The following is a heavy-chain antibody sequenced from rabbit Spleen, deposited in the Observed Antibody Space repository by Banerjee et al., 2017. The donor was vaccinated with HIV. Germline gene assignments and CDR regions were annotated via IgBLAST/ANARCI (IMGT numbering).Heavy chain of an antibody. Sequence: QSLEESGGDLVKPGASLTLTCIASGVSFSGSSYMCWVRQAPGKGLEWIACIEGGSSGFTYFASWAKGRFTISKTSSTSVTLQMTSLTAADTATFFCARDLTGVIGWNFGWWGQGTLVTVS. V-gene: IGHV1S40*01. D-gene: IGHD1-1*01. CDR1: GVSFSGSSY. CDR3: ARDLTGVIGWNFGW. CDR2: IEGGSSGFT. J-gene: IGHJ4*01.